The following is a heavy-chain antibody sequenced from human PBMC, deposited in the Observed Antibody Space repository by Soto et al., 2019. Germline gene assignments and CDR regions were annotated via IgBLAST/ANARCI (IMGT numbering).Heavy chain of an antibody. D-gene: IGHD2-2*01. CDR1: GFTFSSYA. CDR2: ISRSGGST. J-gene: IGHJ6*02. V-gene: IGHV3-23*01. CDR3: ANDLGGTTSFYYYYYGMDG. Sequence: GGSLRLSCAASGFTFSSYAMSWVRQAPGKGLEWVSAISRSGGSTYYADSVKGRFTISRDNSKNTLYLQMNSLRAEDTAVYYCANDLGGTTSFYYYYYGMDGWGQGTTVTVSS.